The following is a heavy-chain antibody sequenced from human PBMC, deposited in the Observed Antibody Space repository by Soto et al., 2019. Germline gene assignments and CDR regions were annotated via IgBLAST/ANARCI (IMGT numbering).Heavy chain of an antibody. D-gene: IGHD6-19*01. CDR3: AKVPSASGWSTPDY. CDR2: ISYNGKNT. Sequence: QVQLVESGGGVVQPGRSLRLSCEASGFIFSSYGMHWVRQAPVNGLEWVSVISYNGKNTFYADSVKGRFTISRDNSKNTLYLHMNSLKMEDTAVYFCAKVPSASGWSTPDYWGQGTLVTVSS. J-gene: IGHJ4*02. CDR1: GFIFSSYG. V-gene: IGHV3-30*18.